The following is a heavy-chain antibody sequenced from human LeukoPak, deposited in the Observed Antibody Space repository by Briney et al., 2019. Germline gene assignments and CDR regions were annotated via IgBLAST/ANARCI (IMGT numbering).Heavy chain of an antibody. D-gene: IGHD2-15*01. CDR1: GYTFTGYY. J-gene: IGHJ4*02. CDR3: ARPYCSGGSCHDYFDY. V-gene: IGHV1-2*02. Sequence: ASVKVSCKASGYTFTGYYMHWVRQAPGQGLEWMGWINPYSGGTNYAQKFQGRVTMTRDTSISTAYIELSRLTSDDTAVYYCARPYCSGGSCHDYFDYWGQGTLVTVSS. CDR2: INPYSGGT.